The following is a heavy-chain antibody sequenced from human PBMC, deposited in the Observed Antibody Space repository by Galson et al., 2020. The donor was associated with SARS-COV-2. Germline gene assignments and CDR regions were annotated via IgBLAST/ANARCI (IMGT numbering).Heavy chain of an antibody. D-gene: IGHD2-15*01. CDR2: IKHDGSEK. Sequence: PGESLKISCAASGFGFSYYWMSWVRQAPGRGLERVANIKHDGSEKYYVDSVKGRFTISRDNPKNSLYLQMNNLRVEDTAVYHCARVDCSDGSCYPCNYWGQGTLVTVSS. V-gene: IGHV3-7*03. CDR3: ARVDCSDGSCYPCNY. J-gene: IGHJ4*02. CDR1: GFGFSYYW.